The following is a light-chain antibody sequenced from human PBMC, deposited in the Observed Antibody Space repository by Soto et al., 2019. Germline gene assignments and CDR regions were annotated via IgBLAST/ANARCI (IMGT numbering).Light chain of an antibody. CDR2: DVN. CDR1: SSDVGGYNF. J-gene: IGLJ1*01. Sequence: QSALTQPRSVSGSPGQSVTISCTGTSSDVGGYNFVSWYLQHPGKAPKLMIYDVNKRPSGVPDRFSGSKSGNTASLTISGLQAEDEADYYCCSNAGSYTYVFGTGTKLTVL. CDR3: CSNAGSYTYV. V-gene: IGLV2-11*01.